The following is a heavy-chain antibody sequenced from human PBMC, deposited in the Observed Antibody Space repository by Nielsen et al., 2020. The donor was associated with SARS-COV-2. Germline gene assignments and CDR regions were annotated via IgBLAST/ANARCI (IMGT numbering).Heavy chain of an antibody. CDR3: VRDREWAFDL. J-gene: IGHJ4*02. V-gene: IGHV3-48*02. CDR2: ISSSGSDI. Sequence: GESLKISCAASGFAFRTHSMNWLRQAPGKGLEWISYISSSGSDISYARSVKGRFTISRDNAGNSLFLHMDSLRDEDTAVYYCVRDREWAFDLWGQGTLVTVSS. D-gene: IGHD3-3*01. CDR1: GFAFRTHS.